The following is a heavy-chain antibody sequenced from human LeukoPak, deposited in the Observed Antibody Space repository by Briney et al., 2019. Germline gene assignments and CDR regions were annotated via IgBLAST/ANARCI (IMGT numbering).Heavy chain of an antibody. D-gene: IGHD4-17*01. V-gene: IGHV3-23*01. CDR2: ITGSSSTT. CDR3: GRDPNGDYVGASEF. CDR1: GFTFSTFA. Sequence: GGSLRLSCAGSGFTFSTFAMTWVRRAPGKGLEWLSSITGSSSTTYYADSVKGRFSISRDNSRNTLYLHMNTLRADDTAVYYCGRDPNGDYVGASEFWGQGTTVTVSS. J-gene: IGHJ3*01.